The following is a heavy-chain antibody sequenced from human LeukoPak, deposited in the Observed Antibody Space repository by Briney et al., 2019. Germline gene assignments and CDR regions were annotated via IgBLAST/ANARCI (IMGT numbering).Heavy chain of an antibody. Sequence: SETLSPTCTVSGGSISSYYWSWIRQPPGKGLEWIGYIYYSGSTNYNPSLKSRVTISVDTSKNQFSLKLSSVTAADTAVYYCARVHRVDTAMLWAFDIWGEGKMVTVSS. CDR3: ARVHRVDTAMLWAFDI. CDR2: IYYSGST. J-gene: IGHJ3*02. V-gene: IGHV4-59*01. D-gene: IGHD5-18*01. CDR1: GGSISSYY.